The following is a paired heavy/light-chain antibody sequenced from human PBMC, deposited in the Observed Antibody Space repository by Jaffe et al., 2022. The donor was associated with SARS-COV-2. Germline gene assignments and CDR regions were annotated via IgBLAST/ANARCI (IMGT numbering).Heavy chain of an antibody. CDR2: IYTGGGT. D-gene: IGHD6-19*01. V-gene: IGHV3-66*02. CDR1: GFTVRNNY. J-gene: IGHJ2*01. CDR3: VKGTAVPGRYWYFDL. Sequence: EVQVVESGGGLVQPGGSLRLSCAASGFTVRNNYMSWVRQAPGKGLEWVSVIYTGGGTYYADSVKGRFSISRDNSMNTLDLEMNSLKPEDTAVYYCVKGTAVPGRYWYFDLWGRGTLVTVSS.
Light chain of an antibody. CDR2: GAS. V-gene: IGKV3-15*01. Sequence: EIVMTQSPATLSLSPGERAALSCRASQSVSSYLAWYQQKPGQSPRLLISGASTRATGVPARFSGSGSGTEFTLTISSLQSEDFAVYYCQQYNNWPTTFGQGTKVEIK. CDR3: QQYNNWPTT. J-gene: IGKJ1*01. CDR1: QSVSSY.